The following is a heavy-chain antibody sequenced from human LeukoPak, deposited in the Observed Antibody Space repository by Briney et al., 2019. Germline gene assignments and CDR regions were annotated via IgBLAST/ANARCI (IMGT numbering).Heavy chain of an antibody. J-gene: IGHJ3*02. V-gene: IGHV4-34*01. Sequence: SETLTLTCAVYGGSFSGYYWSWIRQPPGKGLEWIGEINHSGSTNYNPSLKSRVTISVDTSKNQFSLKLSSVTAAAAAVYYCARGGSSSRGAFDIWGQGTMLTVSS. CDR1: GGSFSGYY. CDR2: INHSGST. D-gene: IGHD6-13*01. CDR3: ARGGSSSRGAFDI.